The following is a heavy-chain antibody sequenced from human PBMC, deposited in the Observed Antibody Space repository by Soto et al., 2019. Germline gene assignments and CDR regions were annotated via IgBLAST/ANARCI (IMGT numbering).Heavy chain of an antibody. CDR3: ARYFGVALDAFDI. V-gene: IGHV4-31*03. J-gene: IGHJ3*02. CDR2: IYYSGST. Sequence: SETLSLTCTVSGGSISSGGYYWSWIRQHPGKGLEWIGYIYYSGSTYYNPSLKSRVTISVDTSKNQFSLKLSSVTAADTAVYYCARYFGVALDAFDIWGQGTMVTVSS. CDR1: GGSISSGGYY. D-gene: IGHD3-3*01.